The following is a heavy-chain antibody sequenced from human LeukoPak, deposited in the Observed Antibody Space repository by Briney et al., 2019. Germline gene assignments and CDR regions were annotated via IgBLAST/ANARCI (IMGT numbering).Heavy chain of an antibody. D-gene: IGHD5-18*01. V-gene: IGHV1-46*01. CDR1: GYTFTSYY. CDR3: ARALRGGSYGSFWFDP. CDR2: INPSGGST. J-gene: IGHJ5*02. Sequence: ASVKVSCKASGYTFTSYYMHWVRQAPGQGLEWMGVINPSGGSTSYAQKFQGRVTMTRDTSTSTVYMELSSLRSEDTAVYYCARALRGGSYGSFWFDPWGQGTLVTVSS.